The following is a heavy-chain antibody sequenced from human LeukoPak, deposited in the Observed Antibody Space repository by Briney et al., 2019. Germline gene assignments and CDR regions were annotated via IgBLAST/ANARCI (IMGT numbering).Heavy chain of an antibody. CDR1: GGSVSRGSYY. J-gene: IGHJ5*02. CDR2: IYYSGST. V-gene: IGHV4-61*01. D-gene: IGHD3-22*01. CDR3: ARQPMIVGSFDWFDP. Sequence: KPSETLSLTCTLSGGSVSRGSYYWSWIRQPPGKGLEWIGYIYYSGSTNYNPSLKSRVTISVDTSKNQFSLKLSSVTAADTAVYYCARQPMIVGSFDWFDPWGQGTLVTVSS.